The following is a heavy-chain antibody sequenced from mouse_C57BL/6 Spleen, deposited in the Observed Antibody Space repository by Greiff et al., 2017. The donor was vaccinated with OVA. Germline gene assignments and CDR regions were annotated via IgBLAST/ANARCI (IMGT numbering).Heavy chain of an antibody. CDR2: IDPSDSET. D-gene: IGHD2-4*01. V-gene: IGHV1-52*01. CDR1: GYTFTSYW. Sequence: QVQLQQPGAELVRPGSSVKLSCKASGYTFTSYWIHWVKQRPIQGLEWIGNIDPSDSETHYNQKFKDKATLTVDKSSSTAYMQLSSLTSEDSAVYYCARSKGVYYDYDYWGQGTLVTVSA. CDR3: ARSKGVYYDYDY. J-gene: IGHJ3*01.